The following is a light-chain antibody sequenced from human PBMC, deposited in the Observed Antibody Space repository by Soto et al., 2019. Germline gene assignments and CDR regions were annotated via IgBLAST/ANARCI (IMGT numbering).Light chain of an antibody. V-gene: IGKV1-33*01. CDR2: DAS. J-gene: IGKJ5*01. CDR3: QQSDSLPIT. CDR1: QDISNY. Sequence: DIQMTQSPSSLSASVGDRVTITCRASQDISNYSNWYQQRPGKAPKLLIYDASNLERGVPSRFSGTRSGTHFTFAITSLQPEDVATYYCQQSDSLPITFGQGTRLEI.